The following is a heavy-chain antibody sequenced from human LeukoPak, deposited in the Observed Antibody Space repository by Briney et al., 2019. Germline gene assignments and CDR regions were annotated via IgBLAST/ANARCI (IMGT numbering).Heavy chain of an antibody. Sequence: SETLSLTCAVYGGSFSGYYWSWIRQPPGKGLEWIGEINHSGSTNYNPSLESRVTISVDTSKNQFSLKLSSVTAADTAVYYCARDQGGSGNWGQGTLVTVSS. J-gene: IGHJ4*02. CDR2: INHSGST. D-gene: IGHD3-10*01. CDR3: ARDQGGSGN. CDR1: GGSFSGYY. V-gene: IGHV4-34*01.